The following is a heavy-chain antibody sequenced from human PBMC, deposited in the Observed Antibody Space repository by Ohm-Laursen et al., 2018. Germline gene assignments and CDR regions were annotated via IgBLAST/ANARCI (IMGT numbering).Heavy chain of an antibody. CDR2: IYYSGST. J-gene: IGHJ6*02. Sequence: SETLSITCTVSGGSISSYYWSWIRQPPGKGLEWIGYIYYSGSTNYNPSLKSRVTISVDTSKNQFSLKLSSVTAADTAVYYCARGGSGWSYYYYGMDVWGQGTTVTVSS. V-gene: IGHV4-59*01. CDR3: ARGGSGWSYYYYGMDV. D-gene: IGHD6-19*01. CDR1: GGSISSYY.